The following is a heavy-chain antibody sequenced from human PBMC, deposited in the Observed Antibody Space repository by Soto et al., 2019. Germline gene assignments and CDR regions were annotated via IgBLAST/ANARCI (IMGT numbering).Heavy chain of an antibody. D-gene: IGHD3-22*01. CDR1: GGSFSDYY. J-gene: IGHJ4*02. V-gene: IGHV4-34*01. Sequence: SETLSLTCSVYGGSFSDYYWSWIRQPPGKGLEWIGEINHSGSTNYNPSLKSRVTISVHTSKNQFSLKLSSVTAADTAVYYCARQIYDSDTGPNFQYYFDSWGQGTPVTVSS. CDR3: ARQIYDSDTGPNFQYYFDS. CDR2: INHSGST.